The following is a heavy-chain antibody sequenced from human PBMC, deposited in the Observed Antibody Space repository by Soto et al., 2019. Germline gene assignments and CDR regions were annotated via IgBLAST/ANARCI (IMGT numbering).Heavy chain of an antibody. CDR3: AKDNGALVTCDF. CDR1: GYTFTGHY. V-gene: IGHV1-2*02. Sequence: GSVPVSCKASGYTFTGHYMHWVRQAPGQGLEWMGWITPNSGFTNYAQKFQGRVTMTRDTSISTAYMELSRLTSDDTAVYFCAKDNGALVTCDFWGQGPPV. CDR2: ITPNSGFT. J-gene: IGHJ4*02. D-gene: IGHD2-8*01.